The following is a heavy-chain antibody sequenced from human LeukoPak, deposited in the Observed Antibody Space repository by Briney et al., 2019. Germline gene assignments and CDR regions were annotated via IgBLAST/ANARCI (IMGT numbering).Heavy chain of an antibody. Sequence: GASVKVSCKASGYTFTGYYMHWVRQAPGQGLEWMGIINPSGGSTSYAQKFQGRVTMTRDMSTSTVYMELSSLRSEDTAVYYCARETYSSSWYYYYYYMDVWGKGTTVTVSS. CDR2: INPSGGST. CDR3: ARETYSSSWYYYYYYMDV. J-gene: IGHJ6*03. V-gene: IGHV1-46*01. CDR1: GYTFTGYY. D-gene: IGHD6-13*01.